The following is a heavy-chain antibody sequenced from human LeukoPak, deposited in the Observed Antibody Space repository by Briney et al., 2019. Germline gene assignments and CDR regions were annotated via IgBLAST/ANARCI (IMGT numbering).Heavy chain of an antibody. CDR2: IIPILGIA. Sequence: SVKVSCKASGGTFSSYAISWVRQAPGQGLEWMGRIIPILGIANYAQKFQGRVTITADKYTSTDYMELSSLRSEDTAVYYCARQCSSTSCYRDFDYWGQGTLVTVSS. J-gene: IGHJ4*02. CDR1: GGTFSSYA. D-gene: IGHD2-2*01. CDR3: ARQCSSTSCYRDFDY. V-gene: IGHV1-69*04.